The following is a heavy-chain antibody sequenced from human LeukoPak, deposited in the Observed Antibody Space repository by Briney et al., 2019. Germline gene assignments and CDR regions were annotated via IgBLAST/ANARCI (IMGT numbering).Heavy chain of an antibody. CDR2: ISISSTYI. J-gene: IGHJ3*02. CDR3: ARDLFDFYTWGSYGSFDI. Sequence: PGGSLRLSCAASGFNFSTHTMNWVRQAPGKGLEWVSSISISSTYIYYTDSVKGRFTISRDNAKNSLYLQMNSLRAEDTAVYYCARDLFDFYTWGSYGSFDIWGQGTMVTVSS. V-gene: IGHV3-21*01. CDR1: GFNFSTHT. D-gene: IGHD3-16*01.